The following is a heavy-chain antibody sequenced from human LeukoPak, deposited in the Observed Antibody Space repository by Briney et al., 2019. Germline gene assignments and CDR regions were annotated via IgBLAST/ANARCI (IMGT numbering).Heavy chain of an antibody. CDR2: IWYSGST. CDR1: GGSISSYY. CDR3: ASASSAWPYYFNY. V-gene: IGHV4-59*01. D-gene: IGHD1-26*01. Sequence: SETLSLTCSVSGGSISSYYWSWLRQPPGKGREWIGYIWYSGSTNYHHSLKSRVTISIDTSKTQFSLELTSVTAADTAVYYCASASSAWPYYFNYWGQGSLVAVSS. J-gene: IGHJ4*02.